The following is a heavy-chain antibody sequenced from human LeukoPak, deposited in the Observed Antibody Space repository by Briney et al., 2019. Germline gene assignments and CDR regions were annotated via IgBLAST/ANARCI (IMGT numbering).Heavy chain of an antibody. CDR2: INHSGST. Sequence: SETLSLTCAVYGGSFSGYYWSWIRQPPGKGLEWIGEINHSGSTNYNPSLKSRVTISVDTSKNQFSLKLSSVTAADTAVYYCARGRIVGATTSDRSFDYWGQGTLVTVSS. D-gene: IGHD1-26*01. CDR3: ARGRIVGATTSDRSFDY. V-gene: IGHV4-34*01. J-gene: IGHJ4*02. CDR1: GGSFSGYY.